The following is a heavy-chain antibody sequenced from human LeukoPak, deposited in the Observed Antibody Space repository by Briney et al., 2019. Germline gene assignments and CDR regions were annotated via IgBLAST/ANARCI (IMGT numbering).Heavy chain of an antibody. V-gene: IGHV1-69*05. CDR1: GGTFSSYA. D-gene: IGHD3-22*01. CDR3: ARTLYYYDSSGYYSFDY. J-gene: IGHJ4*02. Sequence: SVKVSCKASGGTFSSYAISWVRQAPGQGLEWMGRIIPIFGTANYAQKFQGRVTITTDESTSTAYMELSSLRSEDTAVYYCARTLYYYDSSGYYSFDYWGQGALVTVSS. CDR2: IIPIFGTA.